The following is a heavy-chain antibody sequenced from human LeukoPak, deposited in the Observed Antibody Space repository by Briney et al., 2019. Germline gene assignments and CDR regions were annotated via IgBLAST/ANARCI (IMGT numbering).Heavy chain of an antibody. CDR2: ISYDGSKK. CDR1: GFTFSSYG. V-gene: IGHV3-30*18. Sequence: GGSLRLSCAASGFTFSSYGMHWVRQAPGKGLEWVAVISYDGSKKYYADSVKGRFTISRDNSKNTLYLQMNSLRAEDTAVYYCAKQEYFQHWGQGTLVTVSS. CDR3: AKQEYFQH. J-gene: IGHJ1*01.